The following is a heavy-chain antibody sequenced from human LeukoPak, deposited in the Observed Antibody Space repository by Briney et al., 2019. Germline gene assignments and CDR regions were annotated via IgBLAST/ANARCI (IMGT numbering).Heavy chain of an antibody. CDR2: IRSKANSYAT. Sequence: GGSLRLSCAASGFTFSGSARHWVRQASGKGLEWLGRIRSKANSYATAYASSVKGRFTISRDDSKNTADLQMNSLETEDTAVYYCTRHSSSWYSGNRYYFDYWGQGTLVTVSS. CDR1: GFTFSGSA. D-gene: IGHD6-13*01. CDR3: TRHSSSWYSGNRYYFDY. J-gene: IGHJ4*02. V-gene: IGHV3-73*01.